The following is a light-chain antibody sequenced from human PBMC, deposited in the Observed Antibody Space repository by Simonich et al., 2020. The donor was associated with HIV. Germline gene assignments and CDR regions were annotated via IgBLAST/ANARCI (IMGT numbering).Light chain of an antibody. Sequence: QSALTQPASVSGSPGQSITISCTGTSSDVGSYNLVSWYQQHPGKAPKLMIYEGSKRPSGVSNSFSGSKSGNMASLTISGLQAEDEADYYCCSYAGSSTVVFGGGTKLTVL. J-gene: IGLJ2*01. CDR2: EGS. V-gene: IGLV2-23*01. CDR3: CSYAGSSTVV. CDR1: SSDVGSYNL.